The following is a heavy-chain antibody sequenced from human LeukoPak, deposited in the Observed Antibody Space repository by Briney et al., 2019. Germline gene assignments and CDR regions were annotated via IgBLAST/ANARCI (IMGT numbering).Heavy chain of an antibody. J-gene: IGHJ6*03. D-gene: IGHD3-16*01. V-gene: IGHV3-23*01. CDR2: INTSGGST. Sequence: PGGTLRLSCAASGFTFSSYGMSWVRQAPGKGLEWFSAINTSGGSTYYADSVKGRFTISRDNSKNTLYLQMNSLRAEDTALYYCARAFRGLREYYYYMDVWGKGTTVTVSS. CDR1: GFTFSSYG. CDR3: ARAFRGLREYYYYMDV.